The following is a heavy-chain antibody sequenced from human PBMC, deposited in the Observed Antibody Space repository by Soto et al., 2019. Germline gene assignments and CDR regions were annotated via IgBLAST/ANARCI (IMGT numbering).Heavy chain of an antibody. CDR2: IKQDGSEK. V-gene: IGHV3-7*03. CDR3: ARGHTYYYDSSGYYP. J-gene: IGHJ5*02. Sequence: LRLSCAASGFTFSSYWMSWVRQAPGKGLEWVANIKQDGSEKYYVDSVKGRFTISRDNAKNSLYLQMNSLRAEDTAVYYCARGHTYYYDSSGYYPWGQGTLVTVSS. D-gene: IGHD3-22*01. CDR1: GFTFSSYW.